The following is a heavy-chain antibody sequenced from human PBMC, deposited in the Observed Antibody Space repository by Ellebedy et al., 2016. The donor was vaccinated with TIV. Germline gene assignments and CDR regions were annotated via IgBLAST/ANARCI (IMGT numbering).Heavy chain of an antibody. CDR1: GFTFSSYA. D-gene: IGHD1-1*01. Sequence: GESLKISXAASGFTFSSYAMSWVRQAPGKGLEWVSSISSSSSYIYYADSVKGRFTISRDNAKNSLYLQMNSLRAEDTAVYYCARGTFGWDHRNGDYWGQGTLVTVSS. CDR3: ARGTFGWDHRNGDY. J-gene: IGHJ4*02. CDR2: ISSSSSYI. V-gene: IGHV3-21*01.